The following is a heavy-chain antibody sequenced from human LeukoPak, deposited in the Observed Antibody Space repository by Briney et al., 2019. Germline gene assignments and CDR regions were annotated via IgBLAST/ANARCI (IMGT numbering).Heavy chain of an antibody. CDR1: GGSISSGDYY. V-gene: IGHV4-30-4*01. CDR2: IYYSGST. CDR3: ARAPRGYQRLVY. D-gene: IGHD2-2*01. J-gene: IGHJ4*02. Sequence: PSQTLSLTCTVSGGSISSGDYYWSWIRQPPGKGLEWIGYIYYSGSTYYNPSLKSRVTISVDTSKNQFSLKLSSVTAADTAVYYCARAPRGYQRLVYWGQGTLVTVSS.